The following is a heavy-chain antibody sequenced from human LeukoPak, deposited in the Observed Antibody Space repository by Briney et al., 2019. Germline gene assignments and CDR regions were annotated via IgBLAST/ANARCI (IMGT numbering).Heavy chain of an antibody. V-gene: IGHV4-39*07. CDR3: ARLRLSGGSFSVGWFDP. CDR1: SGSIYSINYY. CDR2: IYYSGNT. D-gene: IGHD1-26*01. J-gene: IGHJ5*02. Sequence: SETLSLTCTVSSGSIYSINYYWGWIRQPPGKGLEWIGNIYYSGNTYYNPSLKSRLTISVDTSKNQFSLRLNSVTAADTAVYFCARLRLSGGSFSVGWFDPWGQGIQVTVSS.